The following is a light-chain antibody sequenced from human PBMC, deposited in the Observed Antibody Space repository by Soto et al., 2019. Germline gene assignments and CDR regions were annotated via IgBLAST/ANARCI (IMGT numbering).Light chain of an antibody. CDR2: GAS. Sequence: DIQMTQSPSSQSASVGDRVTITCRASQSISRNLNWYQQRPGKAPKLLIFGASTLQSGVPSRFSGSGSETDFTLTISSLQREDSATYYCQQSYSTPTFGGGTKVEIK. J-gene: IGKJ4*01. CDR3: QQSYSTPT. V-gene: IGKV1-39*01. CDR1: QSISRN.